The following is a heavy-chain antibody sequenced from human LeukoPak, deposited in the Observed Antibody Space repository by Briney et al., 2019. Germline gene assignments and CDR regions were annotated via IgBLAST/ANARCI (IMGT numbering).Heavy chain of an antibody. J-gene: IGHJ4*02. Sequence: GGSLRLSCATSTFTFSDYEMNWVRQPPGKGLEWVSYISSSGGTRYYADFVKGRFTISRDNAKNSLYLQMTSLRAEDTAVYYCTKADEMNMDYWGQGTLVTVSS. CDR2: ISSSGGTR. CDR1: TFTFSDYE. CDR3: TKADEMNMDY. D-gene: IGHD2/OR15-2a*01. V-gene: IGHV3-48*03.